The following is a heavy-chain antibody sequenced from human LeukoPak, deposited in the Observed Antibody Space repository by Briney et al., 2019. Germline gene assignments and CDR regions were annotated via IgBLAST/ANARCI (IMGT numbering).Heavy chain of an antibody. D-gene: IGHD3-22*01. CDR3: ARRLRDSGGYFLYNFDY. CDR1: GYSFTSYW. Sequence: GESLQISCKGSGYSFTSYWIGWVRQIPGKGLEWMGIIWPGDSDTRYSPSFQGQVIMSADKSISTAYLQWSSLKASDTAMYYCARRLRDSGGYFLYNFDYWGQGTLVTVSS. CDR2: IWPGDSDT. V-gene: IGHV5-51*01. J-gene: IGHJ4*02.